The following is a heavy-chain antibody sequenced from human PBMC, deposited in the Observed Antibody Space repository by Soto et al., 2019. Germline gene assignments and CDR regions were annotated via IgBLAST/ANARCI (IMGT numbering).Heavy chain of an antibody. CDR1: GFTFSSYG. J-gene: IGHJ6*02. Sequence: TVGSLRLSCAASGFTFSSYGTHWVRQAPVKGLEWVAVISYDGSNKYYADSVKGRFTISRDNSKNTLYLQMNSLRAEDTAVYYCAKCYIYRSYYYGMDVWGQGTTVTVSS. CDR3: AKCYIYRSYYYGMDV. D-gene: IGHD2-15*01. CDR2: ISYDGSNK. V-gene: IGHV3-30*18.